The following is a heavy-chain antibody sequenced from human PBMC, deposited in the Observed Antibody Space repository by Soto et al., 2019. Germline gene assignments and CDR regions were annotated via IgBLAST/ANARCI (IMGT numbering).Heavy chain of an antibody. CDR2: IIPIFGTA. CDR1: GGTFSSYA. CDR3: ATHEIGHCISTSCYKGGYYYGMDV. V-gene: IGHV1-69*12. J-gene: IGHJ6*02. Sequence: QVQLVQSGAEVKKPGSSVKVSCKASGGTFSSYAISWVRQAPGQGLEWMGGIIPIFGTADYAQKFQGRVTITADESTSTAYMELSSLRSEDTAVYYCATHEIGHCISTSCYKGGYYYGMDVWGQGTTVTVSS. D-gene: IGHD2-2*02.